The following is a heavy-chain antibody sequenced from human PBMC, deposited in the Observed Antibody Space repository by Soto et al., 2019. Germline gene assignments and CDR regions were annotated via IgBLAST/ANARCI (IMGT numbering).Heavy chain of an antibody. D-gene: IGHD6-13*01. CDR3: ARVPRQQLVRLAYYYGMEV. CDR2: IYHSGST. CDR1: GGSISSSNW. Sequence: SETLSLTCAVSGGSISSSNWWSWVRQPPGKGLEWIGEIYHSGSTNYNPSLKSRVTISVDKSKNQFSLKLSSVTAADTAVYYCARVPRQQLVRLAYYYGMEVWGQGTTVTVSS. J-gene: IGHJ6*02. V-gene: IGHV4-4*02.